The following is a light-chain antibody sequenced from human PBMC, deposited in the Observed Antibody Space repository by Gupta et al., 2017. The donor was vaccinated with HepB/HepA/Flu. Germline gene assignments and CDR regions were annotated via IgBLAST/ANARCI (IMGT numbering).Light chain of an antibody. Sequence: EVVMTQSPDTLSLSPGERVTLSCRATQKITSGHLPWHQYTPGQAPRLLIYVASSRGTGIPDTFSGSASGTDFTLTIRRLEPEDLRLRRSLKISGFGGGTKVEIK. CDR2: VAS. J-gene: IGKJ4*01. CDR1: QKITSGH. CDR3: LKISG. V-gene: IGKV3-20*01.